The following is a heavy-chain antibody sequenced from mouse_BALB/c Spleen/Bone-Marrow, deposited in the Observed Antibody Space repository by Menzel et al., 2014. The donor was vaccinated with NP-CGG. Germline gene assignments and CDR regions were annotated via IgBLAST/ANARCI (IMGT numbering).Heavy chain of an antibody. D-gene: IGHD1-1*01. CDR1: EFDFSRFW. CDR2: INPDSSTL. J-gene: IGHJ3*01. Sequence: EVKVVESGGGLVQPGRFLKLSCAASEFDFSRFWMSWVRQAPGKGLEWIGEINPDSSTLNYTPSLKDKFIISRDNAKNTLYLQMSKVRSEDTALYYCARLSYYGRFAYWGQGTLVTVSA. V-gene: IGHV4-1*02. CDR3: ARLSYYGRFAY.